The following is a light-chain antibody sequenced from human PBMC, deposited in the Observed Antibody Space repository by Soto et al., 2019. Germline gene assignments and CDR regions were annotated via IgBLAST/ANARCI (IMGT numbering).Light chain of an antibody. CDR1: QSVSSSY. V-gene: IGKV3-20*01. Sequence: EIVLTQSPGTLCLSPGERATLSCRASQSVSSSYLAWYQQKPGQAPRLLIYGASNRATGFSDRFSASGSGTDFILTISRLEPEDFAVYYCQQYATSLITFGQGTRLEI. CDR2: GAS. J-gene: IGKJ5*01. CDR3: QQYATSLIT.